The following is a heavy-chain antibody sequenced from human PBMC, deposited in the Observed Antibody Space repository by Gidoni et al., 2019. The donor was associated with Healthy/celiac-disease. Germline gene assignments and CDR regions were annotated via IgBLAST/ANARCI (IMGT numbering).Heavy chain of an antibody. CDR3: ARNSYYYDSSGSIPHY. CDR2: RWYDGSNK. CDR1: GFPFRRYG. Sequence: QVQLVESGGGVVQPGRSLRLSCAASGFPFRRYGMHRVRQAPGKGLELVAVRWYDGSNKYYADSVKGRFTISRDNSKNTLYLQMNSLSAEDTAVYYCARNSYYYDSSGSIPHYWGQGTLVTVSS. V-gene: IGHV3-33*01. D-gene: IGHD3-22*01. J-gene: IGHJ4*02.